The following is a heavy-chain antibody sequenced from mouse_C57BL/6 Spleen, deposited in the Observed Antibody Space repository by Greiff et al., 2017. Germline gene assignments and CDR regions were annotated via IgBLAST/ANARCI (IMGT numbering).Heavy chain of an antibody. J-gene: IGHJ3*01. CDR1: GYTFTSYW. CDR2: IDPSDSET. V-gene: IGHV1-52*01. CDR3: ASYDGYYRGFAY. Sequence: QVQLQQPGAELVRPGSSVKLSCKASGYTFTSYWMHWVKQRPIQGLEWIGNIDPSDSETHYNQKFKDKATLTVDKSSSTAYMQLSSLTSEDSAVXYFASYDGYYRGFAYWGQGTLVTVSA. D-gene: IGHD2-3*01.